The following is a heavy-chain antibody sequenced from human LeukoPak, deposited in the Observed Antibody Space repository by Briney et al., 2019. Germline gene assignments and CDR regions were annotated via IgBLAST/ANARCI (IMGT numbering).Heavy chain of an antibody. Sequence: ASVKVSCKASGDTFIINDINWVRQTTGQGLEWMGWMNPNSGNTGYAQKFQGRATMTRNISITTAYMELTDRRSEVTAVYYCARVTAGGTWTFYIWGQGTTVTVSS. CDR3: ARVTAGGTWTFYI. CDR2: MNPNSGNT. J-gene: IGHJ3*02. D-gene: IGHD6-13*01. V-gene: IGHV1-8*02. CDR1: GDTFIIND.